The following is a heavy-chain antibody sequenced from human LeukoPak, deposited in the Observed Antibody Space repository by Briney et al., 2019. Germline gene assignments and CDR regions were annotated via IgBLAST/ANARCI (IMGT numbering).Heavy chain of an antibody. D-gene: IGHD6-6*01. Sequence: GGSLRLSCAASGFTFASYAMNWVRQAPGKGLEWVSGISGGGSNTYYADSVKGRFTISRDNAKNSLYLQMNSLRAEDTAVYYCARDRQLDYWGQGTLVTVSS. CDR2: ISGGGSNT. J-gene: IGHJ4*02. V-gene: IGHV3-21*01. CDR1: GFTFASYA. CDR3: ARDRQLDY.